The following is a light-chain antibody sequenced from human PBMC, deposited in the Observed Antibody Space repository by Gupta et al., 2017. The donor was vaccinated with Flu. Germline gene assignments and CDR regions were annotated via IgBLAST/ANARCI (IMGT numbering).Light chain of an antibody. J-gene: IGKJ2*03. CDR1: QSLLHSNGYNY. CDR3: MQAVQTLHS. Sequence: IVLTQSPLSLPVTPGEPASISCRASQSLLHSNGYNYLDWYLQKPGQSPQLLIYLGSNRASGVPDRFSGSGSGTEFTLKISRVEAEDVGVYYCMQAVQTLHSFGQGTKLEIK. V-gene: IGKV2-28*01. CDR2: LGS.